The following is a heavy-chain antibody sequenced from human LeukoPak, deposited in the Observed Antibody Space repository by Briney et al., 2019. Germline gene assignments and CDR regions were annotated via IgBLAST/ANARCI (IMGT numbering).Heavy chain of an antibody. Sequence: GGSLRLSCVASGFTFNIYAMIWVRQAPGKGLEWVSGISGSGAKTYNGDYAKGRFTISRDNSRNTLYLQMNSLRAEDTAIYYCAKDPLDCWGQGTLVTVSS. CDR1: GFTFNIYA. CDR2: ISGSGAKT. J-gene: IGHJ4*02. V-gene: IGHV3-23*01. CDR3: AKDPLDC.